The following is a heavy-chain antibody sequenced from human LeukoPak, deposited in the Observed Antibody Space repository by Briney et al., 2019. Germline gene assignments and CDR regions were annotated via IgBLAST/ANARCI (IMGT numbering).Heavy chain of an antibody. Sequence: SETLSLTCAVYGGSFSGYYWSWIRQPSGKGLEWIGEINHSGSTNYNPSLKSRVTISVDTSKNQFSLKLSSVTAADTAVYYCATLVGATPGWFDPWGQGTLVTVSS. V-gene: IGHV4-34*01. CDR1: GGSFSGYY. D-gene: IGHD1-26*01. CDR3: ATLVGATPGWFDP. J-gene: IGHJ5*02. CDR2: INHSGST.